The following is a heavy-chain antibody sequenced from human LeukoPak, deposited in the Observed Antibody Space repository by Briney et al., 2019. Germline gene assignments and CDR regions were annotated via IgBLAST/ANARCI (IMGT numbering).Heavy chain of an antibody. V-gene: IGHV3-30*18. CDR3: AKGPLGYCSSTSCLYYYYSGMDV. CDR1: GFTFSSYG. CDR2: ISYDGSNK. Sequence: GGSLRLSCAASGFTFSSYGMHWVRQAPGKGLEWVAVISYDGSNKYYADSVKGRFTISRDNSKNTLYLQMNSLRAEDTAVYYCAKGPLGYCSSTSCLYYYYSGMDVWGQGTTVTVSS. J-gene: IGHJ6*02. D-gene: IGHD2-2*01.